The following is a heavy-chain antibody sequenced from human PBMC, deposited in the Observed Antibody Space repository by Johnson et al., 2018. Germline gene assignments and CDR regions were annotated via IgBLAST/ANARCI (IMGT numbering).Heavy chain of an antibody. CDR2: IRSKANNYAT. J-gene: IGHJ3*02. CDR1: GFTFSGSA. CDR3: ARGSRDYPKIGYDAFDI. Sequence: VQLQESGGGLVQPGGSLKLSCAASGFTFSGSAMHWVRQASGKGLEWVGRIRSKANNYATAYAASVKGRFTVSRDDSKNTLYLQMNSLRAEDTAVYYCARGSRDYPKIGYDAFDIWGQGTMVTVSS. D-gene: IGHD4-11*01. V-gene: IGHV3-73*02.